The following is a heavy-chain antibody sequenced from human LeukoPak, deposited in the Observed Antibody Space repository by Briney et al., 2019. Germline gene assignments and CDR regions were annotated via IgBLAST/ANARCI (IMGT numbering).Heavy chain of an antibody. J-gene: IGHJ1*01. V-gene: IGHV1-2*02. CDR1: GYTFTGYY. CDR3: ARGAHIVVVTAILMH. D-gene: IGHD2-21*02. Sequence: RGASVKVSCKASGYTFTGYYMHWVRQAPGQGLEWMGWINPNSGGTNYAQKFQGRVTMTRDASISTAYMELSRLRSDDTAVYYCARGAHIVVVTAILMHWGQGTLVTVSS. CDR2: INPNSGGT.